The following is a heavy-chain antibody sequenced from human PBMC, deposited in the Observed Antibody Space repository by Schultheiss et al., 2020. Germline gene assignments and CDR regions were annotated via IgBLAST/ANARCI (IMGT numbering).Heavy chain of an antibody. V-gene: IGHV3-30-3*01. J-gene: IGHJ5*02. CDR3: ARDSLSSGGTARDRRGWFDP. Sequence: WGSLRLSCAASGFTFSSYAMHWVRQAPGKGLEWVAVISYDGSNKYYADSVKGRFTISRDNSKNTLYLQMNSLRAEDTAVYYCARDSLSSGGTARDRRGWFDPWGQGTLVTVSS. D-gene: IGHD2-15*01. CDR1: GFTFSSYA. CDR2: ISYDGSNK.